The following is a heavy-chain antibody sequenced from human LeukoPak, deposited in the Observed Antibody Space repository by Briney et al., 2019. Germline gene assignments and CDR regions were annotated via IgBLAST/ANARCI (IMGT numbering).Heavy chain of an antibody. J-gene: IGHJ3*02. D-gene: IGHD3-22*01. CDR2: MYSGGSK. V-gene: IGHV3-53*01. Sequence: PGGSLRLSCAPPGFTASKTYMSWVRPAPGKGLGWVSVMYSGGSKNYADSGKGRFIISRDDSKNILDLQMNSLKAEDTAVYYCARGNYASNGPGALDIWGQGTMVTVSS. CDR1: GFTASKTY. CDR3: ARGNYASNGPGALDI.